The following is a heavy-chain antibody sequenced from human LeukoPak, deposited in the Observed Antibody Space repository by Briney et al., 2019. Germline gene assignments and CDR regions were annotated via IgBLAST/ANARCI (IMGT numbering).Heavy chain of an antibody. CDR3: ARDLHAPSSLWSGYYTSAFDI. CDR1: GFTVINSY. D-gene: IGHD3-3*01. Sequence: GGSLRLSCAASGFTVINSYMGWVRQAPGKGLEWVSTIYSGGSTYDADSVTGRFTISRDNSRNTLYLQMNSLRVEDTAVYYCARDLHAPSSLWSGYYTSAFDIWGQGTMVTVSS. J-gene: IGHJ3*02. V-gene: IGHV3-66*01. CDR2: IYSGGST.